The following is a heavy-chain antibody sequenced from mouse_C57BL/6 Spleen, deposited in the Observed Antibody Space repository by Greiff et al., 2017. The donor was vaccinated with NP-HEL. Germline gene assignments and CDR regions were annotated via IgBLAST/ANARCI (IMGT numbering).Heavy chain of an antibody. D-gene: IGHD4-1*01. CDR2: IDPSDSYT. Sequence: QVQLQQPGAELVMPGASVKLSCKASGYTFTSYWMHWVKQRPGQGLEWIGEIDPSDSYTNYNQKFKGKSTLTVDKSSSTAYMQLSSLTSEDSAVYYCARRSPLTGTRNFDVWGTGTTVTVSS. CDR3: ARRSPLTGTRNFDV. V-gene: IGHV1-69*01. J-gene: IGHJ1*03. CDR1: GYTFTSYW.